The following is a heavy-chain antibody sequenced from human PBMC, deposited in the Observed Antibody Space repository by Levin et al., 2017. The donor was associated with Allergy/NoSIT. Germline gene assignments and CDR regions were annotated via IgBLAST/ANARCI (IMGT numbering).Heavy chain of an antibody. D-gene: IGHD5-18*01. J-gene: IGHJ4*02. CDR2: INPSGGST. CDR3: ARGGAGGYSYGAFDY. V-gene: IGHV1-46*01. Sequence: PGESLKISCKASGYTFTSYYMHWVRQAPGQGLEWMGIINPSGGSTSYAQKFQGRVTMTRDTSTSTVYMELSSLRSEDTAVYYCARGGAGGYSYGAFDYWGQGTLVTVSS. CDR1: GYTFTSYY.